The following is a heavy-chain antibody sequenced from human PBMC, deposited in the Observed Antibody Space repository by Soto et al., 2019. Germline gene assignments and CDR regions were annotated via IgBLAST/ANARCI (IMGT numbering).Heavy chain of an antibody. V-gene: IGHV1-69*01. CDR1: GGTFSSYA. CDR2: IIPIFGTA. CDR3: ARLLGYCSGGSCQNFDY. J-gene: IGHJ4*02. Sequence: QVQLVQSGAEVKKPGSSVKVSCKASGGTFSSYAISWVRQAPGQGLEWMGGIIPIFGTANYAQKFQGRVTITADESTSTAYRELSSLRSEDTAVYYCARLLGYCSGGSCQNFDYWGQGTLVTVSS. D-gene: IGHD2-15*01.